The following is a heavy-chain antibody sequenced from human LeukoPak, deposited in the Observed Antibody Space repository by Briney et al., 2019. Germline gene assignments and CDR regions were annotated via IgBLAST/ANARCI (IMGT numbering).Heavy chain of an antibody. CDR1: GFTFSSYG. CDR3: AKDRYSSSADFDY. Sequence: GGSLRLSCAASGFTFSSYGMHRVRQAPGKGLEWVAFIRYDGSNKYYADSVKGRFTISRDNSKNTLSLQMNSLRAEDTAVYYCAKDRYSSSADFDYWGQGTLVTVSS. CDR2: IRYDGSNK. V-gene: IGHV3-30*02. J-gene: IGHJ4*02. D-gene: IGHD6-6*01.